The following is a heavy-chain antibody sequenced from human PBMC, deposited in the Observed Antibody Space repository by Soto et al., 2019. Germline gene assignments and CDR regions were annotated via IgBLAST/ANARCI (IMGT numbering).Heavy chain of an antibody. CDR3: AKGRRGGITIFGVVNSFDY. J-gene: IGHJ4*02. D-gene: IGHD3-3*01. Sequence: EVQLLESGGGLVQPGGSLRLSCAASGFTFSSYAMSWVRQAPGKGLEWVSALSGSGGSTSYADSVKGRFTISRDNSKNTLYLQMSSLRAEDTAVYYCAKGRRGGITIFGVVNSFDYWGQGTLVTVSS. CDR1: GFTFSSYA. V-gene: IGHV3-23*01. CDR2: LSGSGGST.